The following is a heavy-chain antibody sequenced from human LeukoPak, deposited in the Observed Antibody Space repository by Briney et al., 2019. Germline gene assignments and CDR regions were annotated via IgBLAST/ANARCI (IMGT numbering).Heavy chain of an antibody. D-gene: IGHD3-22*01. Sequence: GGSLRLSCAASGFTFSSYWMRWVRQAPGKGLEWVANIKQDGSEKYYVDSVKGRFTISRDNAKNSLYLQMNSLRAEDTAVYYCARVDSSGDDAFDIWGQGTMVTVSS. J-gene: IGHJ3*02. V-gene: IGHV3-7*01. CDR2: IKQDGSEK. CDR1: GFTFSSYW. CDR3: ARVDSSGDDAFDI.